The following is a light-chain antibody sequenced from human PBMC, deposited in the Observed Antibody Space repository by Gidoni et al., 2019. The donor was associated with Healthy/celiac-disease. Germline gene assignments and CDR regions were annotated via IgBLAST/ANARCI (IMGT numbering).Light chain of an antibody. J-gene: IGKJ1*01. V-gene: IGKV3-20*01. CDR2: DAS. CDR3: QQYDSSPRT. Sequence: DIVLTQPPGTLSLSPGGRATPSCSASRSVSSSYLAWYQQKPGQAPKLLIYDASSWATGVPDRFSGSGSGTDFTLTISRLEPEDFAMYYCQQYDSSPRTFGQGTKVEIK. CDR1: RSVSSSY.